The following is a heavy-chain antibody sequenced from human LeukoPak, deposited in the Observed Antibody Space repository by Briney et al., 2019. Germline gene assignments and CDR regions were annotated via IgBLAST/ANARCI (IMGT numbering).Heavy chain of an antibody. CDR1: GFTFSSYA. CDR3: AKDYWSYSMNLDY. Sequence: GGSLRLSCAASGFTFSSYAMSWVRQAPGKGLEWVAFIRYDGSNKYYADSVKGRFTISRDNSKNTLYLQMNSLRAEETAVYYCAKDYWSYSMNLDYWGQGTLVTVSS. J-gene: IGHJ4*02. V-gene: IGHV3-30*02. D-gene: IGHD1-26*01. CDR2: IRYDGSNK.